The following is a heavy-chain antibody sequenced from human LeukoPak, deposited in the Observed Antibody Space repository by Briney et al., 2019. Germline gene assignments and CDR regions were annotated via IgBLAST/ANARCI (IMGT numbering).Heavy chain of an antibody. J-gene: IGHJ6*03. CDR3: ARGVGYSYGYRTYYYYYMDV. CDR2: INHSGST. V-gene: IGHV4-34*01. D-gene: IGHD5-18*01. Sequence: PSETLSLTCAVYGGSFSGYYWGSIRQPPGKGLEWNGEINHSGSTNYNPSHKSRVNISVDASTNQFSLKLSSVTAADTAVYYCARGVGYSYGYRTYYYYYMDVWGKGTTVTVSS. CDR1: GGSFSGYY.